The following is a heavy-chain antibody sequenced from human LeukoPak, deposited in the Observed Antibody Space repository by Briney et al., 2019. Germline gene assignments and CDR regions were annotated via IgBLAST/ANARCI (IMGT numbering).Heavy chain of an antibody. Sequence: GGSLRLSCAASGFTFSSYGMHWVRQAPGKGLEWVAVIWYDGSNKYYADSVEGRFTISRDNSKNTLYLQMNSLRAEDTAVYYCAKDGVDIVVVPAAIGVYYYYYMDVWGKGTTVTVSS. J-gene: IGHJ6*03. D-gene: IGHD2-2*01. V-gene: IGHV3-33*06. CDR3: AKDGVDIVVVPAAIGVYYYYYMDV. CDR1: GFTFSSYG. CDR2: IWYDGSNK.